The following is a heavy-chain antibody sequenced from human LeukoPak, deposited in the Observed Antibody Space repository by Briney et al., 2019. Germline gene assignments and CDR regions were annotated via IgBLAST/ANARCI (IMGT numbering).Heavy chain of an antibody. CDR3: ARELPREVTLDY. CDR2: IFTDGSTT. CDR1: EFNFFSYG. J-gene: IGHJ4*01. D-gene: IGHD2-21*02. Sequence: GGSLRLSCVASEFNFFSYGMQWVRQAPGKGLVWVSRIFTDGSTTSYSDSVKGRFTISRDNAKNTLYLEMKSLRVEDTAVYYCARELPREVTLDYWGQGTLVTVSP. V-gene: IGHV3-74*01.